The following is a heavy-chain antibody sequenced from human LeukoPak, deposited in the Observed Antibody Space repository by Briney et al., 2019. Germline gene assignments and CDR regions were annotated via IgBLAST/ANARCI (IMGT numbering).Heavy chain of an antibody. CDR1: GFTFSTHA. D-gene: IGHD5-18*01. V-gene: IGHV3-64*01. Sequence: PGGSLRLSCAASGFTFSTHAMHWVRQTPGRGLEYVSGSSPNGGSTYYANSVKGRFTISRDNSKNTLYLQMGSLRAEDMGVYYCVRERRYNSGSVFMDVWGQGTTVIVSS. J-gene: IGHJ6*02. CDR2: SSPNGGST. CDR3: VRERRYNSGSVFMDV.